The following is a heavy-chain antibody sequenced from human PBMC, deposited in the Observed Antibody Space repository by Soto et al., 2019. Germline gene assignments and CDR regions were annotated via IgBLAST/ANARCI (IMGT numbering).Heavy chain of an antibody. D-gene: IGHD3-10*01. CDR3: ARAPRGNYGYPSYFDY. V-gene: IGHV4-31*03. Sequence: SETLSLTCTVSGGSISSGGYYWSWIRQHPGKGLEWIGYIYYSGNTYYNPSLKSRVTISVDTSKNQFSLKLTSVTAADTAVYYCARAPRGNYGYPSYFDYWGQGTLVTVSS. CDR2: IYYSGNT. CDR1: GGSISSGGYY. J-gene: IGHJ4*02.